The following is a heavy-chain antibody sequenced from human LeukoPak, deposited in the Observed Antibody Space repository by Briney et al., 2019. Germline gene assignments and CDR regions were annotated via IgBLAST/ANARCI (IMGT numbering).Heavy chain of an antibody. CDR2: IYHSGST. D-gene: IGHD3-10*01. CDR1: GGSISSGSYS. CDR3: ARGDYGSGSYVVDY. Sequence: PSETLSLTCAVSGGSISSGSYSWSWIRQPPGKGLEWIGYIYHSGSTYYNPSLKSRVTISVDRSKNQFSLKLSSVTAADTAVYYCARGDYGSGSYVVDYWGQGTLVTVSS. J-gene: IGHJ4*02. V-gene: IGHV4-30-2*01.